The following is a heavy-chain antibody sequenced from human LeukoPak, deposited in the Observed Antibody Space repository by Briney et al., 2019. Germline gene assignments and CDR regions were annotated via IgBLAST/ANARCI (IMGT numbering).Heavy chain of an antibody. V-gene: IGHV4-34*01. CDR3: ARTPGDYYNWFDP. J-gene: IGHJ5*02. CDR2: INHSGST. CDR1: GGSFSGYY. D-gene: IGHD4-17*01. Sequence: PSETLSLTCAVYGGSFSGYYWSWIRQPPGKGLEWIGEINHSGSTNYNPSLKSRVTISVDTSKNQFSLKLSSVTAADTAVYYCARTPGDYYNWFDPWGQGTLVNVSS.